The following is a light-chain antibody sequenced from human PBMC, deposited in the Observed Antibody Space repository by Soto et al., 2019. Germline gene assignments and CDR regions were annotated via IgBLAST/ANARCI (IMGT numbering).Light chain of an antibody. J-gene: IGLJ7*01. CDR3: AAWDDNLSGFYV. CDR1: ASTIGRNY. Sequence: SVLTQSPSVSGTPGQRVTISCSGSASTIGRNYVYWYQQLPGTAPKLLIYRNSQRPSGVPDRFSGSKYGTSASLAISGLRSEDEADYYCAAWDDNLSGFYVFGDGTQLTVL. CDR2: RNS. V-gene: IGLV1-47*01.